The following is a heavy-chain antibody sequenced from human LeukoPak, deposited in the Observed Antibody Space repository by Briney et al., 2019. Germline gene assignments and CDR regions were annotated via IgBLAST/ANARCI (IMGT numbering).Heavy chain of an antibody. V-gene: IGHV3-33*01. CDR1: GFTFSTYG. D-gene: IGHD6-13*01. J-gene: IGHJ4*02. Sequence: GGSLRLSCAASGFTFSTYGMHWVRQAPGKRLEWVAVIWSDGSNTYYADSVKGRFTISRGNSKNTLFLQMNSVRAEDTALYYCARDRGSSWYGPIDYWGQGTLVTVSS. CDR2: IWSDGSNT. CDR3: ARDRGSSWYGPIDY.